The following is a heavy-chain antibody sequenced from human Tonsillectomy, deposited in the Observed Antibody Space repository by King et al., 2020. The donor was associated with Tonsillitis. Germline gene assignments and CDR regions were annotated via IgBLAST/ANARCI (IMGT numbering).Heavy chain of an antibody. V-gene: IGHV1-69*01. D-gene: IGHD1-1*01. Sequence: VQLVESGAEVKKPGSSVKVSCTASGGTFSNYTINWVRQAPGQGLEWMGGIIPIFGTTNYAQNFQGRVTITADESTSTAYMELSSLRSEDTAVYYCARQLVSGGYYYYAMDVWGQGTTVTVSS. CDR3: ARQLVSGGYYYYAMDV. J-gene: IGHJ6*02. CDR1: GGTFSNYT. CDR2: IIPIFGTT.